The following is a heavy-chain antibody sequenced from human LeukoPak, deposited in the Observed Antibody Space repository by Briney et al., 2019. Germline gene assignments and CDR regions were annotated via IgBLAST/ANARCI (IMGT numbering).Heavy chain of an antibody. CDR3: ATGYYDSSGYFYLLAFDI. J-gene: IGHJ3*02. Sequence: ASVKLSCKVSGYTLNELSLHWVRQAHGKGLEWMGGFDPEDGETINAQKFQGRVTMTEDTSTDTAYMELSSLRSEDTAVYYCATGYYDSSGYFYLLAFDIWGQGTMVTVSS. CDR2: FDPEDGET. D-gene: IGHD3-22*01. CDR1: GYTLNELS. V-gene: IGHV1-24*01.